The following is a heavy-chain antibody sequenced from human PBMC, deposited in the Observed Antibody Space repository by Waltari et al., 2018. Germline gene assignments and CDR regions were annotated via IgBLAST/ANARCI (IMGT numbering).Heavy chain of an antibody. CDR2: IYYSGST. CDR1: GGPISSNPYY. J-gene: IGHJ6*03. V-gene: IGHV4-39*07. D-gene: IGHD2-21*01. CDR3: ARDVDMSFYYYMDV. Sequence: QRQLQESGPRLVKPSETLSLSCTVSGGPISSNPYYWVWIRQPPGKGLEWIGSIYYSGSTYYNPSLKSRVTIAVDTAKNQVSLKLTSVSAADTAVYYCARDVDMSFYYYMDVWGKGTTVTISS.